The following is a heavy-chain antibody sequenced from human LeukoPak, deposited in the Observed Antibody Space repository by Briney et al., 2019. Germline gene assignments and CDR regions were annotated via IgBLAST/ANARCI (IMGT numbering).Heavy chain of an antibody. CDR1: GFIFNNYA. V-gene: IGHV3-23*01. J-gene: IGHJ4*02. D-gene: IGHD2-15*01. CDR2: ISGAGVTA. CDR3: AKTTTGYSSGRYPAWPIDY. Sequence: PGGSLRLSCAAPGFIFNNYAMSWVRQAPGKGLEWVSSISGAGVTAYYADSVKGRFTISRDNSKNTVYLQMDSLRAEDTAIYYCAKTTTGYSSGRYPAWPIDYWGQGTLVTVSS.